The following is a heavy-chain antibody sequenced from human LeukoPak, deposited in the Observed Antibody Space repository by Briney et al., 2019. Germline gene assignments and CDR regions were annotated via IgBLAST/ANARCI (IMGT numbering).Heavy chain of an antibody. Sequence: SETLSLTCTVSGYSITSGYYWGWIRQPPGKGLEWIGSIYHSGSTYYNPSLKSRVTISVDTSKNQFSLKLSSVTAADTAVYYCASLGTVAGTFAFDYWGQGTLVTVSS. CDR3: ASLGTVAGTFAFDY. D-gene: IGHD6-19*01. CDR1: GYSITSGYY. CDR2: IYHSGST. J-gene: IGHJ4*02. V-gene: IGHV4-38-2*02.